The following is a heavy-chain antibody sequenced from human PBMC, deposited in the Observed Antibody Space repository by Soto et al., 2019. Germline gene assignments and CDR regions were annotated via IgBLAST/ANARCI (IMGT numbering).Heavy chain of an antibody. V-gene: IGHV4-61*01. CDR1: GGSVSSGSYY. CDR3: ARGIEGWYQGRYYYGMDV. CDR2: IYYSGST. D-gene: IGHD6-19*01. Sequence: QVQLQESGPGLVKPSETLSLTRTVSGGSVSSGSYYWSWIRQPPGKGLEWIGYIYYSGSTNYNPSRKSRLTISVDTSKHQFSLKLSSVTAADTAVYYCARGIEGWYQGRYYYGMDVWGQGTTVTVSS. J-gene: IGHJ6*02.